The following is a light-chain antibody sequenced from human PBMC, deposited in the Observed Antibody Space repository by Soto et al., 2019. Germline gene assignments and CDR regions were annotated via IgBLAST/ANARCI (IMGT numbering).Light chain of an antibody. Sequence: EIVLTQSPGTLSLSPGERATLSCRTSQSVSSSYLAWYQQKPGQAPMLLIYGASNRATVIPDRFSGSGSGTDFTLTISRLEHEDFAVYFCQQYGGSPYTFGQGTKLEIK. CDR1: QSVSSSY. J-gene: IGKJ2*01. CDR3: QQYGGSPYT. V-gene: IGKV3-20*01. CDR2: GAS.